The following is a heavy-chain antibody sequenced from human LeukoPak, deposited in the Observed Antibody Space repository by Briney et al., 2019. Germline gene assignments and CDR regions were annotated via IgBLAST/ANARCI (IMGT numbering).Heavy chain of an antibody. D-gene: IGHD6-13*01. V-gene: IGHV4-59*01. CDR3: SSGSGYRIEN. J-gene: IGHJ4*02. CDR1: GGSISSYY. Sequence: PSETLSLICTVSGGSISSYYWSWIRQPPGKGLEWIGYIHNTGSTNYNPSLKGRVTISVDTSTNQFSLKLSSVTTADTAVYHCSSGSGYRIENWGQGTLVTVSS. CDR2: IHNTGST.